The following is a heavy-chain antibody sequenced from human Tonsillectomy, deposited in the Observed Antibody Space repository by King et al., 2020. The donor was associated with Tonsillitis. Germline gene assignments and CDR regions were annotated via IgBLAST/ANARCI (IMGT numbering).Heavy chain of an antibody. D-gene: IGHD1-26*01. CDR2: IDWDDDK. Sequence: HVTLKESGPALVKPTQTLTLTCTFSGFSLSTSGMCVSWIRQPPGKALEWLALIDWDDDKYYSTSLKTRLTISKDTSKNQVVLTMTNMDPVDTATYYCARIRWGLLSDQAFDIWGQGKMVTVSS. CDR1: GFSLSTSGMC. J-gene: IGHJ3*02. V-gene: IGHV2-70*01. CDR3: ARIRWGLLSDQAFDI.